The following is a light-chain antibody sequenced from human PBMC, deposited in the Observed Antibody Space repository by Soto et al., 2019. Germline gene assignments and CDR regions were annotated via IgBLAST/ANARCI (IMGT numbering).Light chain of an antibody. V-gene: IGLV2-14*01. Sequence: QSVLTQPASVSGSPGQSITISCTGTSSDVGAYAYVSWYQQDPGKAPKLMIYEVSNRPSGVSDRFSGSKSGNTASLTISGLQAEDEADYYCSSYTITSTLLFGGGTQLTVL. CDR1: SSDVGAYAY. CDR2: EVS. CDR3: SSYTITSTLL. J-gene: IGLJ2*01.